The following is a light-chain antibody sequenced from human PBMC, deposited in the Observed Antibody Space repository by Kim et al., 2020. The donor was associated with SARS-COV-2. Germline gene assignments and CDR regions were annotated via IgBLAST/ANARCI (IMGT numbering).Light chain of an antibody. CDR3: LLSYSGAGV. J-gene: IGLJ1*01. CDR1: TGAVTSGHY. Sequence: PGGTVTPTCGSRTGAVTSGHYPYVFQQKPGQAPRKLIYDTSNKPPWTPARFSGSLLGGKAALTLSGAQPEDEAEYYCLLSYSGAGVFGTGTKVTVL. V-gene: IGLV7-46*01. CDR2: DTS.